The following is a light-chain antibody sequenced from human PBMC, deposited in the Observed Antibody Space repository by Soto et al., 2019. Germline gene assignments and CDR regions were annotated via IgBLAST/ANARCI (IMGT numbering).Light chain of an antibody. CDR1: QGIRND. Sequence: AIQMTQSPSSLSASVGDRVTITCRASQGIRNDLGWYQQKPGKAPNLLIYDASTLESGVPSRFSGSGSETEFTLTISRLQPDDFATYFCHSRAFGQGTRLEIK. J-gene: IGKJ5*01. CDR3: HSRA. CDR2: DAS. V-gene: IGKV1-6*01.